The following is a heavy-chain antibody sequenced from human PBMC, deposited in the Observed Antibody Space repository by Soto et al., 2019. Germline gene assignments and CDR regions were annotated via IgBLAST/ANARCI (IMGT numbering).Heavy chain of an antibody. CDR3: ARGLGSTGKGCWFDP. V-gene: IGHV4-31*03. J-gene: IGHJ5*02. CDR2: IYYSGST. CDR1: GGSISSGGYY. D-gene: IGHD3-10*01. Sequence: QVQLQESGPGLVKPSQTLSLTCTVSGGSISSGGYYWSWIRQHPGKGLEWIGYIYYSGSTYYNPSLKSRVTKSVDTSKNRLSLPLRSVTAADAAVYYCARGLGSTGKGCWFDPWGQGTLVSVSS.